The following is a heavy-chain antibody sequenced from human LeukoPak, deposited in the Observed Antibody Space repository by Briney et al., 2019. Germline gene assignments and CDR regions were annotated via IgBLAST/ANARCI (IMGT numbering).Heavy chain of an antibody. CDR2: IYYSGST. CDR3: ARDSPHDSGREH. V-gene: IGHV4-30-4*01. J-gene: IGHJ4*02. D-gene: IGHD1-26*01. CDR1: GGSISSGDYY. Sequence: SETLSLTCTVSGGSISSGDYYWSWIRQPPGTGLEWIGYIYYSGSTYYNPSLKSRVTISVDTSKNQFSLKLSSVTAADTAVYYCARDSPHDSGREHWGQGTLVTVSS.